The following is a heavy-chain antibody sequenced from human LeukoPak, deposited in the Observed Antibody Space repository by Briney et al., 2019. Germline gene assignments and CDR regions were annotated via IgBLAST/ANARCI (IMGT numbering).Heavy chain of an antibody. CDR1: GFTFSSYA. J-gene: IGHJ6*02. V-gene: IGHV3-30*04. CDR2: ISYDGSNK. CDR3: AREELRFLEWLHYYYYGMDV. D-gene: IGHD3-3*01. Sequence: PGRSLRLSCAASGFTFSSYAMHWVRQAPGKGLEWVAVISYDGSNKYYADSVKGRFTISRDNSKNTLYLQMNSLRAEDTAVYYCAREELRFLEWLHYYYYGMDVWGQGTTVTVSS.